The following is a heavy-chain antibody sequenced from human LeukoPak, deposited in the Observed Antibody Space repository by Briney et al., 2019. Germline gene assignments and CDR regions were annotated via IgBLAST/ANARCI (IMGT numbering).Heavy chain of an antibody. Sequence: ASVKVSCKASGYTFTGYYMHWVRQAPGQGLEWMGWINPNSGGTNYAQKFQGWVTVTRDTSISTAYMVLSRLRSDDTAVYYCARGGATGYYGMDVWGQGTTVTVSS. CDR1: GYTFTGYY. J-gene: IGHJ6*02. D-gene: IGHD1-26*01. V-gene: IGHV1-2*04. CDR3: ARGGATGYYGMDV. CDR2: INPNSGGT.